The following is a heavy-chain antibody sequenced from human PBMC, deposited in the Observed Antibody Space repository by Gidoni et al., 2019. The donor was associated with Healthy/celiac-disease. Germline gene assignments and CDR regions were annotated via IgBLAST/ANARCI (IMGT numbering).Heavy chain of an antibody. D-gene: IGHD3-3*01. V-gene: IGHV3-23*01. CDR3: AKDPVRVDFWSGYYPGHYYYGMDV. CDR2: ISGSGGST. Sequence: EVQLLESGGGLVQPGGSLRLSCAASGFTFSSYARRWVRQAPGKGLEWVSAISGSGGSTYYADSVKGRFTISRDNSKNTLYLQMNSLRAEDTAVYYCAKDPVRVDFWSGYYPGHYYYGMDVWGQGTTVTVSS. J-gene: IGHJ6*02. CDR1: GFTFSSYA.